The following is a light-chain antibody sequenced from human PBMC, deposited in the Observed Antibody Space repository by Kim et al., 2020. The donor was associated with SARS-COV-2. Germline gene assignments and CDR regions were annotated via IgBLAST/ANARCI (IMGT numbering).Light chain of an antibody. CDR3: QQYISYPCT. Sequence: SASVGDRVTITCRATQSISSWLAWYQQKPGKAPRLLIYRASSLESGVPSRFSGSGSGTEFTLTISSLQPDDFATYYCQQYISYPCTFGQGTKLEIK. V-gene: IGKV1-5*03. CDR2: RAS. J-gene: IGKJ2*02. CDR1: QSISSW.